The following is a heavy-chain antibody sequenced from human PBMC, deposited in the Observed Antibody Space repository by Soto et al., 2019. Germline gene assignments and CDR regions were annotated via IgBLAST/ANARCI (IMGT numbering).Heavy chain of an antibody. CDR1: GFTFSSYS. J-gene: IGHJ4*01. CDR2: INSGSSTI. CDR3: ARDAPRCSGGSCFDF. D-gene: IGHD2-15*01. V-gene: IGHV3-48*02. Sequence: EVQLVESGGGLVQPGGSLRLSCAASGFTFSSYSMNWVRQAPGKGLEWVSYINSGSSTIYYADSVKGRFTISRDNAKNSLYLQMNSLRDEDTAVYYCARDAPRCSGGSCFDFWGHGTLVTVSS.